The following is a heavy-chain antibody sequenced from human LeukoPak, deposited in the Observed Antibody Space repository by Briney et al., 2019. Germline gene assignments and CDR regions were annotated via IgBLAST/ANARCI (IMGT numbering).Heavy chain of an antibody. CDR1: GGSISSSSYY. Sequence: SETLSLTCTVSGGSISSSSYYWGWIRQPPGKGLEWIGSIYYSGSTYYNPSLKSRVTISVDTSKNQFSLKLSSVTAADAAVYYCASRNIPIFDYWGQGTLVTVSS. D-gene: IGHD2-2*02. CDR2: IYYSGST. J-gene: IGHJ4*02. CDR3: ASRNIPIFDY. V-gene: IGHV4-39*01.